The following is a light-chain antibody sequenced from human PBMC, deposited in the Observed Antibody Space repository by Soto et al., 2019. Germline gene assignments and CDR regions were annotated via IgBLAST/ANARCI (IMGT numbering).Light chain of an antibody. CDR2: GAS. Sequence: EIVLTQSPGTLSLSPGESATLSCRASQTVSRSYFVWYQQKPGQAHRLLIYGASARAPGIPDGFSGTGSGTESTLTISRLEPEDFAVYFCQHFDSSPTFGGGTKVEIK. CDR3: QHFDSSPT. V-gene: IGKV3-20*01. CDR1: QTVSRSY. J-gene: IGKJ4*01.